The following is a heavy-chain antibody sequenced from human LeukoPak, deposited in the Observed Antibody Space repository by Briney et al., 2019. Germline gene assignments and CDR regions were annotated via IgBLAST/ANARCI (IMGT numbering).Heavy chain of an antibody. J-gene: IGHJ4*02. CDR2: IYYSGST. CDR3: ARDFSDWSYFDY. Sequence: PSDTLSLTCTVSGGSISSYYWSWIRQTPGKGLEWIGYIYYSGSTNYNPSLRSLVPISVDTSKNQVSLKLSSVTAADTAVYYCARDFSDWSYFDYWGQGTLVTVSS. V-gene: IGHV4-59*01. D-gene: IGHD6-19*01. CDR1: GGSISSYY.